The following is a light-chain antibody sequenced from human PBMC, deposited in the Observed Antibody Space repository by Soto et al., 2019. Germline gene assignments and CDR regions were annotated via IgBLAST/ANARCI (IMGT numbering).Light chain of an antibody. Sequence: EIVLTQSPGTLALSLGDGATLSCRASQTVNRNYLAWYHQKPGQPPRLLIYGVSNRATGVPDRFSGGVSGTEFTLTIVSLEPDDFGTYYCQQYIDSPRTFGQGTRVEVK. J-gene: IGKJ1*01. V-gene: IGKV3-20*01. CDR3: QQYIDSPRT. CDR2: GVS. CDR1: QTVNRNY.